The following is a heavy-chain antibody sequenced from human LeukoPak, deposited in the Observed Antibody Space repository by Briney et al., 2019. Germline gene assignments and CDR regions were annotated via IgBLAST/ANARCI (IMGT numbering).Heavy chain of an antibody. CDR1: GFTFSSYS. CDR2: ISSSSSYI. CDR3: ARGAYSSGWYGYY. V-gene: IGHV3-21*01. J-gene: IGHJ4*02. D-gene: IGHD6-19*01. Sequence: GGSLRLSCAASGFTFSSYSMNWVRQAPGKGLEWVSSISSSSSYIYYADSVKGRFTISRDNAKNSLYLQMNSLRAEDTAVYYCARGAYSSGWYGYYWGQGTLVTVSS.